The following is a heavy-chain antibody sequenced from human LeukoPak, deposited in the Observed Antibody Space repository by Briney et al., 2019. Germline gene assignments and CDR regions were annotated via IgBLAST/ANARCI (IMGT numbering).Heavy chain of an antibody. J-gene: IGHJ1*01. V-gene: IGHV3-23*01. CDR3: ANGWFGEPIFQH. D-gene: IGHD3-10*01. CDR1: GFTFSSYA. Sequence: PGGSLRLSCAASGFTFSSYAMSWVRQAPGKGLEWVSAISGSGGSTYYADSVKGRFTISRDNSKNTLYLQMNSLRAEDTAVYYCANGWFGEPIFQHWGQGTLVTVSS. CDR2: ISGSGGST.